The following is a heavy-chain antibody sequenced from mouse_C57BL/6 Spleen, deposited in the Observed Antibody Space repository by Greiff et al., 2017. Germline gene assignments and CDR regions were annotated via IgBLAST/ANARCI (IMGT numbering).Heavy chain of an antibody. CDR1: GYTFTSYG. D-gene: IGHD1-1*01. CDR2: IYPRSGNT. Sequence: QVHVKQSGAELARPGASVKLSCKASGYTFTSYGISWVKPRTGQGLEWIGEIYPRSGNTYYNEKFKGKATLTADKSSSTAYMELRSLTSEDSAVYFCARRYYGSSPYAMDYWGQGTSVTGSS. J-gene: IGHJ4*01. V-gene: IGHV1-81*01. CDR3: ARRYYGSSPYAMDY.